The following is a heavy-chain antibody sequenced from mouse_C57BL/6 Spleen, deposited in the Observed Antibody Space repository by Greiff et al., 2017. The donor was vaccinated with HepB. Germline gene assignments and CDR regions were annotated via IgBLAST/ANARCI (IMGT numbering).Heavy chain of an antibody. J-gene: IGHJ4*01. V-gene: IGHV5-6*02. CDR2: ISSGGSYT. CDR1: GFTFSSYG. CDR3: ARREGSGGAMDY. Sequence: EVKVVESGGDLVKPGGSLKLSCAASGFTFSSYGMSWVRQTPDKRLEWVATISSGGSYTYYPDSVKGRFTISRDNAKNTLYLQMSSQKSEDTAMYYCARREGSGGAMDYWGQGTSVTVSS.